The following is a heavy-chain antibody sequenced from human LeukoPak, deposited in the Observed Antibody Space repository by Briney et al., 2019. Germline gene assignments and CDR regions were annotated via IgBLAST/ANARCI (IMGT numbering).Heavy chain of an antibody. V-gene: IGHV3-30*18. CDR2: ISYDGSNK. Sequence: GGSLRLSCAASGFTFSSYGMHWVRQTPGKGLKWVTVISYDGSNKYYTDSVKGRFTISRDSAKDTLYLHMNSLRPEDTAVYFCAKDKYDTSGIFDYWGQGTLVTVSS. D-gene: IGHD3-22*01. CDR3: AKDKYDTSGIFDY. CDR1: GFTFSSYG. J-gene: IGHJ4*02.